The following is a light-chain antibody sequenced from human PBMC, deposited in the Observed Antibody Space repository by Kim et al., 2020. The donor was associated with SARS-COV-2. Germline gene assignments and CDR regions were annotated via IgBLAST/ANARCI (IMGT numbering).Light chain of an antibody. J-gene: IGLJ2*01. Sequence: ALGQTVTITCQGGSLRSYYATWYQQKPGQAPKVVIYGKDNRPSGVPDRFSGSSSGNTAYLTLTGTQAGDEADYYCNSRDSNDYVVFGGGTQLTVL. V-gene: IGLV3-19*01. CDR1: SLRSYY. CDR3: NSRDSNDYVV. CDR2: GKD.